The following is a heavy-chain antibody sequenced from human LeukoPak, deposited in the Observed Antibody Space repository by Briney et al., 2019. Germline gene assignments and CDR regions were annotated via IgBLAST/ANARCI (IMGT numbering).Heavy chain of an antibody. CDR2: INPNSGGT. Sequence: GASVKVSCKASGYTFTGYYMHWVRQAPGQGLEWMGWINPNSGGTNYAQKFQGRVTMTRDTSISTAYMELSSLRSEDTAVYYCARSPYGDYVDRWYFDYWGQGTLVTVSS. D-gene: IGHD4-17*01. CDR1: GYTFTGYY. CDR3: ARSPYGDYVDRWYFDY. J-gene: IGHJ4*02. V-gene: IGHV1-2*02.